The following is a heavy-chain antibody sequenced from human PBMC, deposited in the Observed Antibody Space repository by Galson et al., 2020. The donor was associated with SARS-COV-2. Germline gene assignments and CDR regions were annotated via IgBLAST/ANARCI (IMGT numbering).Heavy chain of an antibody. D-gene: IGHD3-3*01. CDR2: IYYSGST. Sequence: SETLSLTCTVSGGSISSGGYYWSWIRQHPGKGLEWIGYIYYSGSTYYNPSLKSRVTISVDTSKNQFSLKLSSVTAADTAVYYCARAVTIFGVVPQGAFDYWGQGTLVIVSS. CDR3: ARAVTIFGVVPQGAFDY. J-gene: IGHJ4*02. CDR1: GGSISSGGYY. V-gene: IGHV4-31*03.